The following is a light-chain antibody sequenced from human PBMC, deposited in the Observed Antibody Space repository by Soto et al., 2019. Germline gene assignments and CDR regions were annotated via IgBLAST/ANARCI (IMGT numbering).Light chain of an antibody. V-gene: IGKV3-20*01. J-gene: IGKJ3*01. CDR3: QHYRSSPFT. Sequence: EIVLTQSPGTLSLSPGERATLSCRASQSISSDYLAWHQQKPGQAPRLLIYGASSRATGIPGRFSGSGSGTDFTLTVSRLEPEDFAVYYCQHYRSSPFTFGPGTKVDI. CDR2: GAS. CDR1: QSISSDY.